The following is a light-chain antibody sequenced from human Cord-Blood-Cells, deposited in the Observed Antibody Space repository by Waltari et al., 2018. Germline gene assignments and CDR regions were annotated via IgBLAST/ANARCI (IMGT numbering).Light chain of an antibody. CDR2: DVS. V-gene: IGLV2-14*01. CDR1: SSDVGGYHY. CDR3: SSYTGSSTVV. Sequence: QSALTQPASVSGSPGQSITISCTGTSSDVGGYHYVSWCHQHPGKAPKLMINDVSNRPSGVSDRFSGSQSGNTATLTISGLQAEDEADYYCSSYTGSSTVVFGGGTKLTVL. J-gene: IGLJ2*01.